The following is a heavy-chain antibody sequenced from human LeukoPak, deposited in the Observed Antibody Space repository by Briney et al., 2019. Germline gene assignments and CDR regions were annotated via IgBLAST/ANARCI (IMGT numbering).Heavy chain of an antibody. V-gene: IGHV1-18*01. CDR3: ARDMRVRGTSSGYGN. Sequence: SVEVSCKASGYTFTSYGISWVRQAPGQGLEWMGWISAYNGNTNYAQKLQGRVTITTDTSTSTAYMELRSLRSDDTAVYYCARDMRVRGTSSGYGNWGQGTLVTVSS. CDR2: ISAYNGNT. J-gene: IGHJ4*02. D-gene: IGHD5-12*01. CDR1: GYTFTSYG.